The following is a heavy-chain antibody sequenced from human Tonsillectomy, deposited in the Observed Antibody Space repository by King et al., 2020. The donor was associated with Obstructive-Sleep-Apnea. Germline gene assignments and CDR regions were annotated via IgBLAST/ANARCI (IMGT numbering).Heavy chain of an antibody. CDR2: IYYSGST. Sequence: VQLQESGPGLVKPSETLSLTCTVSGASIRSYYWTWIRQPPGKGLEWIGYIYYSGSTNYNPSLKSRVTMSVDTSKNQFSLELSSVTAADTAVYYCAREFVDTLMVDTLTYYFDYWGQGTLVTVSS. D-gene: IGHD5-18*01. V-gene: IGHV4-59*01. CDR3: AREFVDTLMVDTLTYYFDY. J-gene: IGHJ4*02. CDR1: GASIRSYY.